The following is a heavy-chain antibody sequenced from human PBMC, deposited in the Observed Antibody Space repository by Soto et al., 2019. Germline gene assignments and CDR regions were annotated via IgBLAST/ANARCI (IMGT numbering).Heavy chain of an antibody. CDR2: IKQDGSEE. V-gene: IGHV3-7*01. CDR1: GFTLSSYW. Sequence: PGGSLGLSCAASGFTLSSYWMSWFRQAPGKGLEWVANIKQDGSEENYVDSVKGRFTISRDNAKNALYLQMNSLRVEDTAVYYCAREIAARLWGKGTTVTVSS. CDR3: AREIAARL. D-gene: IGHD6-6*01. J-gene: IGHJ6*04.